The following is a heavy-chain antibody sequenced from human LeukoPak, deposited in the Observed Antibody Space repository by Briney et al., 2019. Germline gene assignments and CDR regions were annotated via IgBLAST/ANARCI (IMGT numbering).Heavy chain of an antibody. D-gene: IGHD3-10*01. CDR1: GFTFSNNA. CDR3: ALGETLARFDY. J-gene: IGHJ4*02. CDR2: ISYDATNK. Sequence: PGGSLRLSCAASGFTFSNNAMHWVRQAPGKGLEWVALISYDATNKYYGDSVKGRFTISRDNSKNTLYLQMNSLRAEDTAVYYCALGETLARFDYWGQGTLVTVSS. V-gene: IGHV3-30*04.